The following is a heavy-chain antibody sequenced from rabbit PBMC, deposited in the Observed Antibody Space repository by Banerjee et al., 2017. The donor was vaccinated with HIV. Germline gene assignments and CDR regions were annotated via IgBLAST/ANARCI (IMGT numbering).Heavy chain of an antibody. CDR2: IDAGSSGTT. D-gene: IGHD4-1*01. CDR3: ARDRDDSGWDWGL. V-gene: IGHV1S45*01. J-gene: IGHJ4*01. Sequence: QEQLVESGGGLVKPEGSLTLTCTASGFSFSSSYDMCWVRQAPGKGLEWIACIDAGSSGTTYYASWAKGRFTISKTSSTTVTLQMTSLTAADTATYFCARDRDDSGWDWGLWGPGTLVTVS. CDR1: GFSFSSSYD.